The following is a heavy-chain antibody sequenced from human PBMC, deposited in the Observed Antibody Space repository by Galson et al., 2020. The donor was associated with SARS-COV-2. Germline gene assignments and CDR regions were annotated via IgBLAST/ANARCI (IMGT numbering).Heavy chain of an antibody. Sequence: SENLSLTCTVSGGSISSYYWSWIRQPPGKGLEWIGYIYYSGSTNYNPSLKSRVTISGDTSKNQFSLKLSSVTAADTAVYYCARGVRGDCYNYDYWGQGTLVTVSS. D-gene: IGHD5-12*01. J-gene: IGHJ4*02. CDR3: ARGVRGDCYNYDY. CDR2: IYYSGST. V-gene: IGHV4-59*01. CDR1: GGSISSYY.